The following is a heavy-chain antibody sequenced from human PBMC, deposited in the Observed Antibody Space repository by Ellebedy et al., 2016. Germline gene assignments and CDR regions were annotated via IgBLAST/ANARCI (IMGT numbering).Heavy chain of an antibody. V-gene: IGHV5-51*01. CDR2: IYPGDSDT. J-gene: IGHJ5*02. Sequence: GESLKISCKFSGDYFNTNWIGWVRQTPGEGLEWVAIIYPGDSDTRYSPSFRGQVTISADRTTTTAYLQWNSLKASDTAMFYCARHLQNSWGQGTLVTVSS. CDR1: GDYFNTNW. CDR3: ARHLQNS.